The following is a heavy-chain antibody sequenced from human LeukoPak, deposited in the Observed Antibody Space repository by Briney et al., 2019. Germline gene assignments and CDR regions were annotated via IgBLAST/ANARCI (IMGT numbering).Heavy chain of an antibody. CDR1: GYRLTVYD. Sequence: ASVKDSCKTSGYRLTVYDILWVRPAPGHGVYYVGCICPYTGGERFAQKFRGRVSVTIDTSTSTAYLELTNLTSSDTGLYYCARANGSNAGTNGFDVWGLGTMVTVAS. CDR2: ICPYTGGE. CDR3: ARANGSNAGTNGFDV. D-gene: IGHD1-1*01. J-gene: IGHJ3*01. V-gene: IGHV1-18*01.